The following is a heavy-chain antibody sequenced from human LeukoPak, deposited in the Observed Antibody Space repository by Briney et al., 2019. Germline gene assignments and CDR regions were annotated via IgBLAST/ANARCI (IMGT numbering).Heavy chain of an antibody. CDR3: ARSREPGDYFDY. CDR2: INPSGGST. D-gene: IGHD1-14*01. J-gene: IGHJ4*02. Sequence: ASVKVSCKASGHTFTSYYMHWVRQAPGQGLEWMGIINPSGGSTSYAQKFQGRVTMTRDTSTSTVYMELSSLRSEDTAVYYCARSREPGDYFDYWGQGTLVTVSS. CDR1: GHTFTSYY. V-gene: IGHV1-46*01.